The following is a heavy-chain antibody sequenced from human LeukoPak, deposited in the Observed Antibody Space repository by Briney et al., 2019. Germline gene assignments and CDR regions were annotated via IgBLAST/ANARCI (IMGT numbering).Heavy chain of an antibody. D-gene: IGHD6-25*01. CDR3: AKQSSGWLFDY. J-gene: IGHJ4*02. CDR2: ISGSGSGT. Sequence: GGSLRLSCAASGFTFSSYAMSWVRQAPGKGLEWVSTISGSGSGTYYADSVKGRFTISRDNSKNTLYLQMNSLRAEDTAVYYCAKQSSGWLFDYWGQGTLVTVSS. CDR1: GFTFSSYA. V-gene: IGHV3-23*01.